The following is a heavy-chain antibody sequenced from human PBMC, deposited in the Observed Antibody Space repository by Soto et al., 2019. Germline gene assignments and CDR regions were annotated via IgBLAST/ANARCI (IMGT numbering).Heavy chain of an antibody. CDR3: ARANEAAAGYYFDY. CDR1: GDSVSSNSAA. J-gene: IGHJ4*02. CDR2: TYYRSKWYN. Sequence: PSQTLSLTCAISGDSVSSNSAAWNWIRQSPSRGLEWLGRTYYRSKWYNDYAVPVKSRITVNPDTSKNQFSLRLNSVTPEDTAVYYCARANEAAAGYYFDYWGQGTLVTVSS. V-gene: IGHV6-1*01. D-gene: IGHD6-13*01.